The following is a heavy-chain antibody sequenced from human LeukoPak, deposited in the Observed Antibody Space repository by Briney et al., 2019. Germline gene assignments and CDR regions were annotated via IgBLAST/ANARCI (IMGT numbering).Heavy chain of an antibody. D-gene: IGHD4-17*01. Sequence: GASVKVSCKASGYTFTGYYMHWVRQAPGQGLEWMGWINPNSGGTNYAQKFQGRVTMTRDTSISTAYMELSRLRSDDTAVYYCARVATVTTRAWFDPWGQGTLVTVSS. CDR1: GYTFTGYY. V-gene: IGHV1-2*02. J-gene: IGHJ5*02. CDR2: INPNSGGT. CDR3: ARVATVTTRAWFDP.